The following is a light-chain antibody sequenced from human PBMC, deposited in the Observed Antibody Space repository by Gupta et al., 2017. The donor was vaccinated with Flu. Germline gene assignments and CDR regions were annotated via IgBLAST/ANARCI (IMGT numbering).Light chain of an antibody. J-gene: IGKJ5*01. V-gene: IGKV3-11*01. Sequence: ETVLTQSPATLSLSPGERATLSCRASQSVGHFLAWYQQKPGQAPRLLIYDASNRATGAPARFSGSGSGTDFTLTISSREPEDFAVYYCQQRDDWPPITFGQGTRLEIK. CDR3: QQRDDWPPIT. CDR2: DAS. CDR1: QSVGHF.